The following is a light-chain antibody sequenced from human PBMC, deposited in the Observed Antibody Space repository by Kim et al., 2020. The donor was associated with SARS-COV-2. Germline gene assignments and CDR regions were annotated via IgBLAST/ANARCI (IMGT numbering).Light chain of an antibody. CDR3: QTWDSITVV. CDR2: QDT. V-gene: IGLV3-1*01. CDR1: KLGENY. J-gene: IGLJ2*01. Sequence: SVSAGHTASIACSVDKLGENYACWYQQKPGPSPVLVIYQDTKRPSGIPERFSGSNSGNTATLTISGTQAMDEADYYCQTWDSITVVFGGGTQPTVL.